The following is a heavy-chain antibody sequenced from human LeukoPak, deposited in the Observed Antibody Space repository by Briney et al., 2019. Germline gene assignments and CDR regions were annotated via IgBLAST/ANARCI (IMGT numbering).Heavy chain of an antibody. CDR1: GYSFLNHD. V-gene: IGHV1-46*04. Sequence: RASVKVSCKASGYSFLNHDIHWVRQVPGQGLEWLGFISHRGHSTTHAQRLQGRASVTRDTSTSTVYMELNSLRSDDTAVYFCARGFSSGWHLGTGFDPWGQGTLVTVSS. J-gene: IGHJ5*02. D-gene: IGHD3-22*01. CDR3: ARGFSSGWHLGTGFDP. CDR2: ISHRGHST.